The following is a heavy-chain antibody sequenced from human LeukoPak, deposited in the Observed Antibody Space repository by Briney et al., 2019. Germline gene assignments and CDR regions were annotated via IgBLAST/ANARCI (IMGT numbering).Heavy chain of an antibody. CDR3: ARDHTYYYXSGSFL. V-gene: IGHV3-11*01. J-gene: IGHJ4*02. CDR2: ISSSGXTI. CDR1: GFTFSDYY. D-gene: IGHD3-10*01. Sequence: GGSLRLSCAASGFTFSDYYMSWIRQAPGKGLEWVSYISSSGXTIYYADSVKGRFTISRDDAKNSLYLQMNSLRAEDTAVYYCARDHTYYYXSGSFLWGQGTLVTVSS.